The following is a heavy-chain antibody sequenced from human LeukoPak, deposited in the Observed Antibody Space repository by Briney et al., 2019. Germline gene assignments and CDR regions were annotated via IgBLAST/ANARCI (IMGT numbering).Heavy chain of an antibody. D-gene: IGHD3-10*01. J-gene: IGHJ4*02. CDR1: GFTVSNNY. CDR2: TYSGGRT. Sequence: GGSLRLSCAASGFTVSNNYMSWVRQAPGKGLEWVSVTYSGGRTYYADSVKGRFTISSDNSKNTLYLQMNSLRADDTAVYYCANMIRFGELLFDYWGQGTLVTVSS. V-gene: IGHV3-66*01. CDR3: ANMIRFGELLFDY.